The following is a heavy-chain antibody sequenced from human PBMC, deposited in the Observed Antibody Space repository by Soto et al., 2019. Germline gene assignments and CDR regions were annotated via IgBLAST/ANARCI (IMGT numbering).Heavy chain of an antibody. D-gene: IGHD3-10*01. CDR1: GYTFTSYG. J-gene: IGHJ6*02. Sequence: GASVKVSCKASGYTFTSYGISWVRQAPGHGLEWMGWISIYNGNTNYAQKLQDRVTMTTDTSTRTAYMELRSLRSDDTAVYYCARDGRYDYGSGTFHNYYYYGMDVWGQGTTVTVSS. CDR2: ISIYNGNT. CDR3: ARDGRYDYGSGTFHNYYYYGMDV. V-gene: IGHV1-18*01.